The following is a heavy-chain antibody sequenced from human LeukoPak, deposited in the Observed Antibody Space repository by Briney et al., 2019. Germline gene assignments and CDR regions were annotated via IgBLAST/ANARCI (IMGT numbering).Heavy chain of an antibody. J-gene: IGHJ3*01. CDR2: INPNSGGT. CDR1: GYAFTDYY. Sequence: ASVKVSCKASGYAFTDYYMHWVRQAPGQGLEWMGWINPNSGGTNYAQKFQGRVAMTRDTSISTAYMELSRLRSDDTAVYYCARGARAPPVFSYDAFDVWGQGTMVTVSS. CDR3: ARGARAPPVFSYDAFDV. V-gene: IGHV1-2*02. D-gene: IGHD3-9*01.